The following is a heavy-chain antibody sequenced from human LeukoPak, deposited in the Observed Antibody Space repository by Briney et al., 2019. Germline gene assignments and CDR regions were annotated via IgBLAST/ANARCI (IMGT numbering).Heavy chain of an antibody. Sequence: SETLSLTCTVSGGPIYSYYWSWIRQTAGRGLEWIGRLYPGVSTNYNPSLKSRVTMSVDTSKNQFALKLSAVTAADTAVYYCARGRYDGNYRGGFYYFDYWGQGTLVTVSS. CDR1: GGPIYSYY. CDR3: ARGRYDGNYRGGFYYFDY. J-gene: IGHJ4*02. D-gene: IGHD1-7*01. CDR2: LYPGVST. V-gene: IGHV4-4*07.